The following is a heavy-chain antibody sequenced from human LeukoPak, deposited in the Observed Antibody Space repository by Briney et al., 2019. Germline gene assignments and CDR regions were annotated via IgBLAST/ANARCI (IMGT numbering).Heavy chain of an antibody. CDR3: ARGAQLLPYSTSNGDDAFDI. V-gene: IGHV1-69*05. CDR2: IIPIFGTA. D-gene: IGHD2-15*01. CDR1: GGTFSSYA. J-gene: IGHJ3*02. Sequence: ASVKDSCKASGGTFSSYAISWVRQAPGQGLVWMGGIIPIFGTANYAQKFQGRVTITTDESTSTAYMELSSLRSEDTAVYYCARGAQLLPYSTSNGDDAFDIWGQGTMVTVSS.